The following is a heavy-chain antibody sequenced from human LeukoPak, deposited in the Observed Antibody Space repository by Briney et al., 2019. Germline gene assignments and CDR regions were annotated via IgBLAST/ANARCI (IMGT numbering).Heavy chain of an antibody. CDR1: GGSISSGGYY. Sequence: SETLSLTCTVSGGSISSGGYYWSWIRQHPGKGLEWIGYIYYSGSTYYNPSLKSRATISVDTSKNQFPLKLSSVTAADTGVYYCAREGMAAAGTGDYWGQGTLVTVSS. CDR3: AREGMAAAGTGDY. V-gene: IGHV4-31*03. CDR2: IYYSGST. D-gene: IGHD6-13*01. J-gene: IGHJ4*02.